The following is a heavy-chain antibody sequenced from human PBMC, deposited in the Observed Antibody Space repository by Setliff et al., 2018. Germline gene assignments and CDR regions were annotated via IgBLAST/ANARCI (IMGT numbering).Heavy chain of an antibody. D-gene: IGHD4-17*01. J-gene: IGHJ4*02. Sequence: TLSLTCTVSGGSISSGGYYWSWIRQHPGKGLEWIGYIYYSGSTSYYNPSLKSRVTISVDTSKNQFSLKLSSVTAADTAVYYSARGRAGHGGHWGQGTLVTVSS. V-gene: IGHV4-31*03. CDR2: IYYSGSTS. CDR3: ARGRAGHGGH. CDR1: GGSISSGGYY.